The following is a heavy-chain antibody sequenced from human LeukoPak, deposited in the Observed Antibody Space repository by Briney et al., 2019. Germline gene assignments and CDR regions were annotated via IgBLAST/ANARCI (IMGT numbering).Heavy chain of an antibody. D-gene: IGHD3-16*01. J-gene: IGHJ4*02. CDR2: ISYDGSNK. CDR1: GFTFSSYG. Sequence: PGRSLRLSCAASGFTFSSYGMHWVRQAPGKGLEWVAVISYDGSNKYYADSVKGRFTISRDNSKNTLYLQMNSLRAEDTAVYYCAKDIWSQIPYYFDYWGQGTLVTVSS. CDR3: AKDIWSQIPYYFDY. V-gene: IGHV3-30*18.